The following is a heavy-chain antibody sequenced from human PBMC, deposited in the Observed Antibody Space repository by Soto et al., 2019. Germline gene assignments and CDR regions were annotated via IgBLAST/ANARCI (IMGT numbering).Heavy chain of an antibody. V-gene: IGHV1-69*13. J-gene: IGHJ4*02. Sequence: SVKVSCKASGGTFTSNVISWVRQAPGQGLEWMGGIIPIFRTTNYAQKFQGRLTITADESTSTAYMELSRLRSEDTALYYCAVNAGSPPWGDFWGQGTPVTAPQ. CDR1: GGTFTSNV. CDR2: IIPIFRTT. D-gene: IGHD1-26*01. CDR3: AVNAGSPPWGDF.